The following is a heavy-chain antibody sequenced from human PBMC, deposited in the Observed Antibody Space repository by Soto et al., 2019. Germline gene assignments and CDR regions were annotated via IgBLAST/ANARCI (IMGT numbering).Heavy chain of an antibody. Sequence: SETLSLTCTVSGGSISSGDYYLSWIRQPPGKGLEWIGYIYYSGSTYYNPSLKSRVTISVDTSKNQFSLKLSSVTAADTAVYYCARGVSQLWLVVARFDPWGQGTLVTVSS. CDR2: IYYSGST. V-gene: IGHV4-30-4*01. CDR1: GGSISSGDYY. CDR3: ARGVSQLWLVVARFDP. D-gene: IGHD5-18*01. J-gene: IGHJ5*02.